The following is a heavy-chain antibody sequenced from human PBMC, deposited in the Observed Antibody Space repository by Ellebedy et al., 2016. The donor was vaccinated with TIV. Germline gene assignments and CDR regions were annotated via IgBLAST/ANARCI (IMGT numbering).Heavy chain of an antibody. CDR3: ATDGSYGDFRSPAHAFVI. CDR2: INQDGSDK. V-gene: IGHV3-7*01. CDR1: RFSFSSYW. D-gene: IGHD4-17*01. Sequence: GESLKISCAASRFSFSSYWMSWVRQSPGKGLEWVANINQDGSDKYYVDSVKGRFTISRDNAKNSLYLQMNSLRADDTSVYYCATDGSYGDFRSPAHAFVIWGQGTVVTVPS. J-gene: IGHJ3*02.